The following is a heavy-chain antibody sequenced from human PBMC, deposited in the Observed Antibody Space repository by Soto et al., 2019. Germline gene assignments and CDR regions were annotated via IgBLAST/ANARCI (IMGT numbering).Heavy chain of an antibody. Sequence: QVQLVESGGGVVQPGRSLRLSCAASGFIFSTYGMHWVRQAPGKGLEWLSVISYDGNNKYYADSVKGRFTISRDNSKNTLWPQMDSLRTEDTAVYYCAKDLLLTTITTVGDWGQGTLVTVSS. J-gene: IGHJ4*02. V-gene: IGHV3-30*18. CDR2: ISYDGNNK. D-gene: IGHD4-17*01. CDR3: AKDLLLTTITTVGD. CDR1: GFIFSTYG.